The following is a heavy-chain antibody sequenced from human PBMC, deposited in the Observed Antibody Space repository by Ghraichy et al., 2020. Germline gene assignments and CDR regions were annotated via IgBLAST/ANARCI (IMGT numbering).Heavy chain of an antibody. V-gene: IGHV4-34*01. J-gene: IGHJ3*02. Sequence: SETLSLTCAVYGGSFIGYYWSWIRQPPGKGLEWIGEINHSGSTNYNPSLKSRVTISVDTSKNQFSLKLSSVTAADTAVFYCAREGPFLRFLEWLFPRNAFDIWGQGTMVTVSS. CDR1: GGSFIGYY. D-gene: IGHD3-3*01. CDR2: INHSGST. CDR3: AREGPFLRFLEWLFPRNAFDI.